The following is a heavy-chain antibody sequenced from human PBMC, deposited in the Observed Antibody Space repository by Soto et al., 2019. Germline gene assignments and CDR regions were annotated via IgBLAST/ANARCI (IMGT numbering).Heavy chain of an antibody. J-gene: IGHJ4*02. D-gene: IGHD2-2*01. CDR2: ISDDGART. CDR3: TRWPRTSSVVTRAF. Sequence: PGGSLRLSCAASGFVFEMYWMHWVRQTPGKGPEWVSRISDDGARTDYADSVKGRFTISRDNAKNSLYLQMNSLRAEDTAVYYCTRWPRTSSVVTRAFCGRGGLVTVSS. CDR1: GFVFEMYW. V-gene: IGHV3-74*01.